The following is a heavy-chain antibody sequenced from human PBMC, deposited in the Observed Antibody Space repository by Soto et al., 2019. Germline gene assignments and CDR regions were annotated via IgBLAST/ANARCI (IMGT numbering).Heavy chain of an antibody. CDR3: AKHPKQGIAVAGTNWLDD. CDR2: ISGSGGST. Sequence: GGSLRLSCAASGFTFSSYAMSWVRQAPGKGLEWVSAISGSGGSTYYADSVKGRFTISRDNSKNTLYLQMNSLRAEDTAVYYCAKHPKQGIAVAGTNWLDDSGQGTLVTVSS. V-gene: IGHV3-23*01. CDR1: GFTFSSYA. J-gene: IGHJ4*02. D-gene: IGHD6-19*01.